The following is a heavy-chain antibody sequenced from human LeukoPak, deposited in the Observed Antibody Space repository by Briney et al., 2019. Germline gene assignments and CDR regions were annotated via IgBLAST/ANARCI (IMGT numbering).Heavy chain of an antibody. V-gene: IGHV4-4*02. CDR1: GGSISNAMG. CDR3: AREGGPYRPLDY. Sequence: SGTLSLTCGVSGGSISNAMGWTWVRQPPGKGLEWSREVNLEVSINNKPSITSGVAISVDKPENHIFLKLTTVTAADTAVYYCAREGGPYRPLDYSGQGTLVTVAS. CDR2: VNLEVSI. J-gene: IGHJ4*02.